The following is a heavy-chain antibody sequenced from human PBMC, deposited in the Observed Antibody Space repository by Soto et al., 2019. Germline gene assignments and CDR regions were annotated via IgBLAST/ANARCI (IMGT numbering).Heavy chain of an antibody. Sequence: QVQLVQSGAEVKRPGSSVKVSCKASGDTFNFYSINWVRQAPGLGLEWMGRVNPIVSMSNYAQKFKGRVTITPDKSTGTAYMELGSLRSEDTTIHYCASSYGSGYRAFDYWGQGALVTVSS. CDR2: VNPIVSMS. CDR3: ASSYGSGYRAFDY. J-gene: IGHJ4*02. D-gene: IGHD3-10*01. CDR1: GDTFNFYS. V-gene: IGHV1-69*02.